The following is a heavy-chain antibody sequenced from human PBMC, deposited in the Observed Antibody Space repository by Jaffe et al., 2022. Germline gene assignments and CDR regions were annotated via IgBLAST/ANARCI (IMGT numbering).Heavy chain of an antibody. CDR2: IYYSGST. CDR1: GGSISSSSYY. D-gene: IGHD3-16*02. CDR3: ARLTPPMYVRDYIWGSYRQAGNY. Sequence: QLQLQESGPGLVKPSETLSLTCTVSGGSISSSSYYWGWIRQPPGKGLEWIGSIYYSGSTYYNPSLKSRVTISVDTSKNQFSLKLSSVTAADTAVYYCARLTPPMYVRDYIWGSYRQAGNYWGQGTLVTVSS. J-gene: IGHJ4*02. V-gene: IGHV4-39*01.